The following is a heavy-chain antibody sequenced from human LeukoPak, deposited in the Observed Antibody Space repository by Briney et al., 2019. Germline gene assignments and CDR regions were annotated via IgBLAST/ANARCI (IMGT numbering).Heavy chain of an antibody. Sequence: GGSLRLSCAASGFTFGNYAMSWVRQAPGMGLEWVSIINPSGGGTYYADSVKGRFTISRDNSKKSLYLQMNSLRAEDTAVYYCAKRRDAESGPVNYWGQGALVTVSS. D-gene: IGHD5-12*01. CDR2: INPSGGGT. V-gene: IGHV3-23*01. CDR3: AKRRDAESGPVNY. J-gene: IGHJ4*02. CDR1: GFTFGNYA.